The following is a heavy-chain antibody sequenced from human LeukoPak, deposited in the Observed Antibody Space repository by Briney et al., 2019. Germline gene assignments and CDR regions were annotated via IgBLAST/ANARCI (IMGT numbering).Heavy chain of an antibody. CDR3: AKRGVVIRVILVGFHKEAYYFDS. V-gene: IGHV3-23*01. Sequence: GGSLRLSCAVSGITLSNYGMSWVRQAPGEGLEWVAGICDSGGRTNYADSVKGRFTISRDNPKNTLYLQMNSLRAEDTAVYFCAKRGVVIRVILVGFHKEAYYFDSWGQGALVTVSS. CDR1: GITLSNYG. D-gene: IGHD3-22*01. J-gene: IGHJ4*02. CDR2: ICDSGGRT.